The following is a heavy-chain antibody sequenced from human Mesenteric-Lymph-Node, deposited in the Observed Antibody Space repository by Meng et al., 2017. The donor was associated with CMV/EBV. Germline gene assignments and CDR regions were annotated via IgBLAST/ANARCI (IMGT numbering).Heavy chain of an antibody. CDR3: AGSWGTYGMDV. CDR2: IKEDGTEK. D-gene: IGHD2-15*01. V-gene: IGHV3-7*01. J-gene: IGHJ6*02. Sequence: GESLKISCADSGLMFSNYWMSWVRQAPGKGLEWVANIKEDGTEKNYVDSVKGRFSISRDNAKNSLYLQMNSLRAEDTAVYYCAGSWGTYGMDVWGQGTTVTVSS. CDR1: GLMFSNYW.